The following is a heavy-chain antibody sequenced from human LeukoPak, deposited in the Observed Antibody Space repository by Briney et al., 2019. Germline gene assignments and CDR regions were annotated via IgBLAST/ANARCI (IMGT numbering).Heavy chain of an antibody. CDR2: ISSSGSTI. CDR3: AELGITMIGDV. Sequence: GGSLRLSCVASGFTFSSYEMNWVRQAPGKGLEWVSYISSSGSTIYYADSVKGRFTISRDNAKNSLYLQMNSLRAEDTAVYYCAELGITMIGDVWGKGTTVTISS. V-gene: IGHV3-48*03. CDR1: GFTFSSYE. J-gene: IGHJ6*04. D-gene: IGHD3-10*02.